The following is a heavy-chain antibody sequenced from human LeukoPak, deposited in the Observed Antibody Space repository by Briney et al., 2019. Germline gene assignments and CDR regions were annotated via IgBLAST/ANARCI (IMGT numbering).Heavy chain of an antibody. V-gene: IGHV3-7*01. CDR2: IKQDGSEK. Sequence: GGSLRLSCAASGFTFSSYWMSWVRQAPGKGLEWVANIKQDGSEKYYVDSVKGRFTISRDNAKNSLYLQMNSLRAEDTAVYYCARAIGDIVVVPAAIDYWGQGTLVTVSS. D-gene: IGHD2-2*01. J-gene: IGHJ4*02. CDR3: ARAIGDIVVVPAAIDY. CDR1: GFTFSSYW.